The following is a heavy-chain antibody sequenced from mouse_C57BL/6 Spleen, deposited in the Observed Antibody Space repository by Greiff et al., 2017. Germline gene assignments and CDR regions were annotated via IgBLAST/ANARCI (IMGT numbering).Heavy chain of an antibody. D-gene: IGHD1-1*01. Sequence: VQLQQSGPELVKPGASVKISCKASGYTFTDYYMNWVKQSHGKSLEWIGDINPNNGGTSYNQKFKGKATLTVDKSSSPAYMELRSLTSEDSAVYYCARRDYGSSLDYWGQGTTLTVSS. CDR3: ARRDYGSSLDY. V-gene: IGHV1-26*01. J-gene: IGHJ2*01. CDR2: INPNNGGT. CDR1: GYTFTDYY.